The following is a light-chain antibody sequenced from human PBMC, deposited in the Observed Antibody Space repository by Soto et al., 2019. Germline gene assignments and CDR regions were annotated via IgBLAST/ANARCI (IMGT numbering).Light chain of an antibody. CDR2: EVV. CDR1: ISDDY. Sequence: QSALTQPASVSGSPGQSITISCTGTISDDYVSWYQQSPGKVPKRLIYEVVNRPSEVSDRFSGSKSGNTASLTISGLQSEDEGQYFCSSYPSINTWVFGPGTKLTVL. V-gene: IGLV2-14*01. CDR3: SSYPSINTWV. J-gene: IGLJ1*01.